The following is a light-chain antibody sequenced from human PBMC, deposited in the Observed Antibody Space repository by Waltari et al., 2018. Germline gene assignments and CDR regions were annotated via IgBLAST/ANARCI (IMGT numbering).Light chain of an antibody. V-gene: IGLV2-23*02. CDR3: CSYAGSSTFV. Sequence: QSALTQPASVSGSPGQSITISCTGTSSDVGGYNYVSLYQQHPGKAPKLLSYDVSKRTVGVSNRFSGSKSGNTASLTISGLQAEDEADYYCCSYAGSSTFVLGTGTKVTVL. CDR1: SSDVGGYNY. CDR2: DVS. J-gene: IGLJ1*01.